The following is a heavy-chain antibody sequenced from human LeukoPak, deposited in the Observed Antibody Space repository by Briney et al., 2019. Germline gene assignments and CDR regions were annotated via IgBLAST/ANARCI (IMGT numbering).Heavy chain of an antibody. J-gene: IGHJ5*02. CDR1: GAFITSSPYN. D-gene: IGHD2-8*02. V-gene: IGHV4-39*01. CDR2: ISYSGTT. Sequence: SETLSLTCTVSGAFITSSPYNWAWIRQPPGKGLEWIGTISYSGTTYYNPSLRSRVTMSVDTSKNQFSLKLRSVTAADTTLYYCATQPTGFPNWFAPWGQGILVTVSS. CDR3: ATQPTGFPNWFAP.